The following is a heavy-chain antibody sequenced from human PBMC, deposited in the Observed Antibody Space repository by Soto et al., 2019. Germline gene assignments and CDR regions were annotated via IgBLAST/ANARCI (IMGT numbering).Heavy chain of an antibody. D-gene: IGHD3-10*01. J-gene: IGHJ3*02. V-gene: IGHV4-59*11. CDR1: GGSISSHH. CDR3: AKGGSGSYPNAFDI. Sequence: SETLSLTCTVSGGSISSHHWNWIRQPPGKGLEWIGHIYYSGSTNYNPSLKSRVTISLDTSKNQFSLKLSSVTAADTAVYYCAKGGSGSYPNAFDIWGQGTMVTVSS. CDR2: IYYSGST.